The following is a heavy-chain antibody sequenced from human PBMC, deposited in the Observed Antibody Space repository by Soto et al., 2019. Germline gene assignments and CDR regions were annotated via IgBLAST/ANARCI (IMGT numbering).Heavy chain of an antibody. D-gene: IGHD6-19*01. Sequence: TLSLTCTVSGGSISSYYWSWSRHPPGKGLEWIGYIYYSGSTNYNPSLKSRVTISVDTSKNQFSLKLSSVTAADTAVYYCARGYSSGWLIEYWGQGTLVSVSS. CDR2: IYYSGST. CDR1: GGSISSYY. V-gene: IGHV4-59*01. CDR3: ARGYSSGWLIEY. J-gene: IGHJ4*02.